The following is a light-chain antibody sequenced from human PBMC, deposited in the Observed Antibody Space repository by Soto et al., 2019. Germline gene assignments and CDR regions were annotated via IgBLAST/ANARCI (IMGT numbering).Light chain of an antibody. CDR3: QQYDTWPHT. Sequence: EILMTQSPFTLSATVGERVMVYCAASHSVGSSVAWYQQKPGKPPRLLVYGATSRVSSVPARFSGSGSGTSFTLTISNLQTEDFAVYWCQQYDTWPHTYGRGTRLEIK. J-gene: IGKJ2*01. V-gene: IGKV3-15*01. CDR2: GAT. CDR1: HSVGSS.